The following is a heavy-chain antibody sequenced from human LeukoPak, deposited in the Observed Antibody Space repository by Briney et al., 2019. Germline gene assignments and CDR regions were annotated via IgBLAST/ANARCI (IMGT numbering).Heavy chain of an antibody. Sequence: ASVKVSCKASGYTFTSYGISWVRQAPGQGLEWMGWINAYNGNTNYAQKLQGRVTMTTDTSTSTAYMELRSLRSDDTAVYYCARAPGYCSSTSCSKYYYYYYMDVWGKGTTVTVSS. V-gene: IGHV1-18*01. J-gene: IGHJ6*03. CDR3: ARAPGYCSSTSCSKYYYYYYMDV. CDR2: INAYNGNT. CDR1: GYTFTSYG. D-gene: IGHD2-2*01.